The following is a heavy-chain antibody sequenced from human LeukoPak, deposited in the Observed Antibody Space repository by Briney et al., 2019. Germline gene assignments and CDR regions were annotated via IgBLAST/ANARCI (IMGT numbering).Heavy chain of an antibody. D-gene: IGHD2-8*02. Sequence: MGWMNPNSCNTRYAQKFQRRFTITRNTSISTAYMELSSLRSEDTAVYYCARGDRTGWFDPWGQGTLVTVSS. V-gene: IGHV1-8*03. CDR3: ARGDRTGWFDP. J-gene: IGHJ5*02. CDR2: MNPNSCNT.